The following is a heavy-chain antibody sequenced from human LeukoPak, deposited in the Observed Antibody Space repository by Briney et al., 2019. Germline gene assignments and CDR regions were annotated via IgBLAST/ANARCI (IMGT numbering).Heavy chain of an antibody. Sequence: GGSLRLSCAASGFTVSGSYMNWVRQAPGKGLEWVSLIYGGGNTYYADSVKGRFTISRDNSKNTLYLQMNSLRAEVTAVYYCARRGDGGRSFDYWGQGTLVTVSS. D-gene: IGHD4-23*01. CDR2: IYGGGNT. V-gene: IGHV3-53*01. CDR1: GFTVSGSY. CDR3: ARRGDGGRSFDY. J-gene: IGHJ4*02.